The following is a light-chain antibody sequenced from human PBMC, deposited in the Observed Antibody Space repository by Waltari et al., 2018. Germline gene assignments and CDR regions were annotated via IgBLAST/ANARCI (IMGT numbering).Light chain of an antibody. CDR3: QQRRNWPPLS. CDR2: DTS. CDR1: QDVSRY. J-gene: IGKJ4*01. Sequence: EVVLTQSPATLSLSPGERDTLPCRASQDVSRYLAWYQQKPGQAPRLLIYDTSNRATGIPARFSGSGSGTDFTLTISSLEPEDSAVYYCQQRRNWPPLSFGGGTKVEIK. V-gene: IGKV3-11*01.